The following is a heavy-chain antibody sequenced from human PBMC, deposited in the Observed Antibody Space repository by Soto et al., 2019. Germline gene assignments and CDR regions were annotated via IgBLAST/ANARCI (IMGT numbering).Heavy chain of an antibody. CDR3: ARQFGIYRGAGPPYYYYYYGFDA. V-gene: IGHV4-30-4*01. J-gene: IGHJ6*02. CDR2: IHHSGAA. D-gene: IGHD5-12*01. CDR1: GDSITRRDYY. Sequence: PSETLSLTCTVSGDSITRRDYYWTWVRQYPGKGLEWIGYIHHSGAAHYNPSPKGRVTMSVDTSKKQFPLQLTSVTAADTAVYYCARQFGIYRGAGPPYYYYYYGFDAWGQGTTVTVS.